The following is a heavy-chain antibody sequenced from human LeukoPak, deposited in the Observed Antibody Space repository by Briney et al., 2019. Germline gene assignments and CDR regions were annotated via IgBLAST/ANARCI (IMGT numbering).Heavy chain of an antibody. Sequence: PSETLSLTCAVYGGSFSGYYWSWIRQPPGKGLEWIGEINHSGSTNYNPSLKSRVTISVDTSKNQFSLKLSSVTAADTAVYYCARGLYGDYQGYWGQGTLATVSS. CDR1: GGSFSGYY. J-gene: IGHJ4*02. CDR3: ARGLYGDYQGY. V-gene: IGHV4-34*01. CDR2: INHSGST. D-gene: IGHD4-17*01.